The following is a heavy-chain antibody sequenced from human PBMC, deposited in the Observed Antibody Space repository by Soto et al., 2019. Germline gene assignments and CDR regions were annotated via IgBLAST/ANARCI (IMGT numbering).Heavy chain of an antibody. J-gene: IGHJ3*02. D-gene: IGHD6-19*01. Sequence: SGGSLRLSCAASGFTFSNYAMHWVRQAPGKGLEWVAVLSYDGSNKYYADSVKGRFTISRDNSKNTLYLQMNSLRAEDTAVYYCARGQWLGFDIWGQGTMVTVSS. CDR2: LSYDGSNK. CDR3: ARGQWLGFDI. V-gene: IGHV3-30-3*01. CDR1: GFTFSNYA.